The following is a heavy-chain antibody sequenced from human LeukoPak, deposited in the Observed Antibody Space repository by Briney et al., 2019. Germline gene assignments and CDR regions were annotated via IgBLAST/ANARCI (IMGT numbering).Heavy chain of an antibody. V-gene: IGHV1-3*02. J-gene: IGHJ3*02. Sequence: ASVKVSCKASGYTFTSYAMHWVRQAPGQRLEWMGWSNAGNGNTKYSQEFQGRVTITRDTSASTAYMELSSLRSEDTAVYYCARDGSIVGATTIAFDIWGQGTMVTVSS. CDR3: ARDGSIVGATTIAFDI. CDR2: SNAGNGNT. CDR1: GYTFTSYA. D-gene: IGHD1-26*01.